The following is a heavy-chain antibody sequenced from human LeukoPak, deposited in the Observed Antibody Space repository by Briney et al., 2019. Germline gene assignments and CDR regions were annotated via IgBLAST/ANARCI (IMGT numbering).Heavy chain of an antibody. Sequence: GGSLRLSCAASGFTFSSYGMHWVRQAPGKGLEWVAFIRYDGSNKYYADSVKGRFTISRDNSKNTLYLQMNSLRAEDTAVYYCARGPRFLEWFPVDYWGQGTLVTVSS. J-gene: IGHJ4*02. D-gene: IGHD3-3*01. CDR2: IRYDGSNK. CDR3: ARGPRFLEWFPVDY. CDR1: GFTFSSYG. V-gene: IGHV3-30*02.